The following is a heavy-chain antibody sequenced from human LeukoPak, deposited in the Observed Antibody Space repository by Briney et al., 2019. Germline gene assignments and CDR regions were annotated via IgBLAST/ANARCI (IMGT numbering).Heavy chain of an antibody. V-gene: IGHV1-2*02. CDR3: ARDHPLTSLDF. CDR1: GYTFTGYY. J-gene: IGHJ4*01. CDR2: INHNNGGT. Sequence: ASVKVSCKTSGYTFTGYYMHWVRQAPGQGLEWMGWINHNNGGTNYAQKFQGRVTMTRDTSTSTVYLDLRGLRTDDTAVYYCARDHPLTSLDFWGQGTLLIVSS. D-gene: IGHD4-11*01.